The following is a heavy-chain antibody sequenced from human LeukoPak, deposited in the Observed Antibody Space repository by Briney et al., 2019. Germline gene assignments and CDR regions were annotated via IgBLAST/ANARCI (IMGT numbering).Heavy chain of an antibody. CDR1: GCTFSSYE. V-gene: IGHV3-48*03. CDR2: ISSSGNAI. CDR3: ARRYCSGGGCRFDY. J-gene: IGHJ4*02. Sequence: PGGSLRLSCAASGCTFSSYELNWVRQAPGKGLEWASHISSSGNAIYYADSVRGRFTISRDNAKNSLYLHMNSLRAEDTAVYYCARRYCSGGGCRFDYWGQGTLVTVSS. D-gene: IGHD2-15*01.